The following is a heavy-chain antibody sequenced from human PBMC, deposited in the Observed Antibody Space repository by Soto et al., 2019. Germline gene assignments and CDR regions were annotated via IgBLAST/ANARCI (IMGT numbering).Heavy chain of an antibody. CDR3: ARDFTASSGYYYVWFDY. V-gene: IGHV1-18*04. Sequence: ASVKVSCKASGYTFTSYGISWVRQAPGQGLEWMGWISAYNGNTNYAQKLQGRVTMTTDTSTSTAYMELRSLRSDDTAVYYCARDFTASSGYYYVWFDYWGQGTLVTVSS. CDR2: ISAYNGNT. D-gene: IGHD3-22*01. CDR1: GYTFTSYG. J-gene: IGHJ4*02.